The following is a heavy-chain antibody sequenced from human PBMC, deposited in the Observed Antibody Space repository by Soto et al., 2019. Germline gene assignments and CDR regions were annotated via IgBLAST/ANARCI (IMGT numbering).Heavy chain of an antibody. V-gene: IGHV1-18*01. D-gene: IGHD1-26*01. CDR3: ARDRWLVSGSQPSVYYYGMDV. J-gene: IGHJ6*02. Sequence: QVQLVQSGAEVKKPGASVKVSCKASGYTFTSYGISWVRQAPGQGLEWMGWISAYNGNTNYAQKLQGRVTMTTDTSTRTAYMELRSLRSDDTAVYYCARDRWLVSGSQPSVYYYGMDVWGQGTTVTVSS. CDR2: ISAYNGNT. CDR1: GYTFTSYG.